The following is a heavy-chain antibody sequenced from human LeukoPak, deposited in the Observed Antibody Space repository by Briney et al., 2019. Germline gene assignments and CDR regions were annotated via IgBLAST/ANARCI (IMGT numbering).Heavy chain of an antibody. CDR3: AKGGYSGYYNWFDP. D-gene: IGHD5-12*01. CDR1: GFIFNIHG. Sequence: GGSLRLSCTASGFIFNIHGMHWVRQAPGKGLEWVAFIRYDGTNKYYADSVKGRFTISRDNSKNTLYLQMNSLRAEDTAVYYCAKGGYSGYYNWFDPWGQGTLVTVSS. V-gene: IGHV3-30*02. J-gene: IGHJ5*02. CDR2: IRYDGTNK.